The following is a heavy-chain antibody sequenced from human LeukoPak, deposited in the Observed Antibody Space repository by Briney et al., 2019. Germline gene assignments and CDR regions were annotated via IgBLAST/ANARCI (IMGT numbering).Heavy chain of an antibody. CDR3: ARGHTNYGDYLYYYMDV. Sequence: TPGGSLRLSCAASGFTFSNTWMSWVRQAPGKGLEWIGEINHSGSTNYNPSLKSRVTISVDTSKNQFSLKLSSVTAADTAVYYCARGHTNYGDYLYYYMDVWGKGTTVTVSS. CDR1: GFTFSNTW. J-gene: IGHJ6*03. V-gene: IGHV4-34*01. D-gene: IGHD4-17*01. CDR2: INHSGST.